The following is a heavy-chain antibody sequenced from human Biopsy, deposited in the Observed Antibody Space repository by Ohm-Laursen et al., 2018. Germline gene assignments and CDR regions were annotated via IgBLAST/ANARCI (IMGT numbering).Heavy chain of an antibody. V-gene: IGHV4-34*01. Sequence: GTLSLTCAVYGESFNGYYWSWIRQTPGKGLEWIGEINRSGRTNYNPSLKSRVTISVDTPKNQFSLKVRSVTAADTAVYYCVRGVDYYDPYHYYALDVWGQGTTVTVSS. D-gene: IGHD3-22*01. CDR1: GESFNGYY. CDR3: VRGVDYYDPYHYYALDV. J-gene: IGHJ6*02. CDR2: INRSGRT.